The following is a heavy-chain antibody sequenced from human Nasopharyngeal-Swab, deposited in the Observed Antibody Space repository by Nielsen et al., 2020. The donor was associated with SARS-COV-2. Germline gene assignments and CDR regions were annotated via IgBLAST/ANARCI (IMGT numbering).Heavy chain of an antibody. CDR3: ARSTVAGTFFDY. J-gene: IGHJ4*02. CDR2: IYYSGST. V-gene: IGHV4-61*01. D-gene: IGHD6-19*01. Sequence: SETLSLTCTVSGGSVSSGSYYWSWIRQPPGKGLEWIGYIYYSGSTNYNPSLKSRVTISVDTSKNQFSLKLSSVTAADTAVYYCARSTVAGTFFDYWGQGTLVTVSS. CDR1: GGSVSSGSYY.